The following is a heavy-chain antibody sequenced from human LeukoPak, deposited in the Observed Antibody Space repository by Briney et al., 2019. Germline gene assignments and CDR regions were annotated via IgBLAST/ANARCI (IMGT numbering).Heavy chain of an antibody. J-gene: IGHJ4*02. CDR1: GYTFTSYY. Sequence: ASVKVSCKASGYTFTSYYMHWVRQAPGQGLEWMVIINPSGGSTSYAQKFQGRVTMTRDTSTSTVYMELSSLRSEDTAVYYCARVAYYYDSSGYFNYWGQGTLVTVSS. D-gene: IGHD3-22*01. V-gene: IGHV1-46*01. CDR2: INPSGGST. CDR3: ARVAYYYDSSGYFNY.